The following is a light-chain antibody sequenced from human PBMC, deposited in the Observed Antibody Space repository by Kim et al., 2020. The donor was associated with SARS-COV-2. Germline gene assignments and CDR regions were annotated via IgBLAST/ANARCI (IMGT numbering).Light chain of an antibody. CDR1: NNNVGNQG. V-gene: IGLV10-54*04. J-gene: IGLJ3*02. Sequence: QTPTLPCTGNNNNVGNQGAAWLQQHQGHPPKLLSYRNNNRPSGISERFSASRSGDTASLTITGLQPDDETDYYCSAWDSTLNVWVFGGGTQLTVL. CDR2: RNN. CDR3: SAWDSTLNVWV.